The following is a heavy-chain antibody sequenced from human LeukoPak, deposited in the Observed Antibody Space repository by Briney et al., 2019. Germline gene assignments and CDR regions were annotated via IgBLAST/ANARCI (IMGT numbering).Heavy chain of an antibody. CDR1: GFTFSSYA. D-gene: IGHD3-9*01. V-gene: IGHV3-30*04. J-gene: IGHJ6*03. CDR2: ISHDGTNK. Sequence: GGSLRLSCAASGFTFSSYAMHWVRQAPGKGLEWVTIISHDGTNKYYADSVKGRFTISRDNSKNTLFLQMNSLRAEDTAVYYCAREERAYDILTGHYYYYYMDVWGKGTTVTVSS. CDR3: AREERAYDILTGHYYYYYMDV.